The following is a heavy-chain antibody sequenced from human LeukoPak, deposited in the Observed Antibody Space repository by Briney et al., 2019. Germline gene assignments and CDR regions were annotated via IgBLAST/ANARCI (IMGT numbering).Heavy chain of an antibody. CDR3: AKSRLVGATMDY. Sequence: PGGSLRLSCAASGFTFDDYGMSWVRQAPGKGLEWVAFIRYDGSNKYYADSVKGRFTISRDNSKNTLYLQMNSLRAEDTAVYYCAKSRLVGATMDYWGQGTLVTVSS. D-gene: IGHD1-26*01. J-gene: IGHJ4*02. V-gene: IGHV3-30*02. CDR1: GFTFDDYG. CDR2: IRYDGSNK.